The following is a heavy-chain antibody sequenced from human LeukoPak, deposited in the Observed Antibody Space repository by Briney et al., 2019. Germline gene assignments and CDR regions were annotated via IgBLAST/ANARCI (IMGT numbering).Heavy chain of an antibody. CDR1: GGSISSSTYY. D-gene: IGHD1-26*01. V-gene: IGHV4-39*01. CDR2: IYYSGAT. J-gene: IGHJ4*02. Sequence: SDTLSLTCTVSGGSISSSTYYWGWIRQPPGKGLEWIGSIYYSGATYYNPSLKSRVTISRDTSKNQFSLRLSSVTAADTAVYYCASPGSGSYYYFDYWGQGTLVTVSS. CDR3: ASPGSGSYYYFDY.